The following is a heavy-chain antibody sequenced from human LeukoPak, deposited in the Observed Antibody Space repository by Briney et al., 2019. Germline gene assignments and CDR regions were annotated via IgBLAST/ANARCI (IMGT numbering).Heavy chain of an antibody. V-gene: IGHV1-18*01. Sequence: GASVKVSCKTSGYSFTGYGINWVRQAPGQGLEWMGWISGYNGNTNYAQKFQDRVTLTTDTFTTTVYMELRSLTSDDTAVYYCARGIGYCSSTSCQCFEFDYWGQGTLVTVSS. CDR2: ISGYNGNT. J-gene: IGHJ4*02. D-gene: IGHD2-2*01. CDR3: ARGIGYCSSTSCQCFEFDY. CDR1: GYSFTGYG.